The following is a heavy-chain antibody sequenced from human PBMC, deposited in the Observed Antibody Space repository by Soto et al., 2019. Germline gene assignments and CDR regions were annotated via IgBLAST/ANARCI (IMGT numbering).Heavy chain of an antibody. CDR2: IIPIFGTA. V-gene: IGHV1-69*01. Sequence: QVQLVQSGAEVKKPGSSVKVSCKASGGTFSSYAISWVRQAPGQGLEWRGGIIPIFGTANYAQKFQGRVTITADESTSTASLELSSLRSEDTAVYYCARAGDIVVVPAAISMAYFDYWGQGTLVTASS. D-gene: IGHD2-2*01. CDR3: ARAGDIVVVPAAISMAYFDY. J-gene: IGHJ4*02. CDR1: GGTFSSYA.